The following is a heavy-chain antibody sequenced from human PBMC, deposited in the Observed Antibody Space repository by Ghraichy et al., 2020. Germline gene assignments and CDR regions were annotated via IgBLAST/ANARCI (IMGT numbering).Heavy chain of an antibody. D-gene: IGHD6-13*01. V-gene: IGHV3-15*01. CDR1: GFTFSNAW. CDR3: TTVDDLEWSSSWYSHIEYYFDY. J-gene: IGHJ4*02. Sequence: GGSLRLSCAASGFTFSNAWMSWVRQAPGKGLEWVGRIKSKTDGGTTDYAAPVKGRFTISRDDSKNTLYLQMNSLKTEDTAVYYCTTVDDLEWSSSWYSHIEYYFDYWGQGTLVTVSS. CDR2: IKSKTDGGTT.